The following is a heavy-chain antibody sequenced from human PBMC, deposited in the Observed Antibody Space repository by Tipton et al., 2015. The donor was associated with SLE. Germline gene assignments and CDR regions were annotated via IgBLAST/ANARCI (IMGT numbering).Heavy chain of an antibody. Sequence: SLRLSCTASGFTFSLYGIHWVRQAPGKGLEWVAVVWYDGTNTYYSNSVKGRFTLSRDNSRNAVYLQMNSLRAEDTAVYYCAKEGAGYSSSWYSDYYYGMDVWGQGTTVTVSS. CDR1: GFTFSLYG. CDR2: VWYDGTNT. CDR3: AKEGAGYSSSWYSDYYYGMDV. J-gene: IGHJ6*02. D-gene: IGHD6-13*01. V-gene: IGHV3-33*06.